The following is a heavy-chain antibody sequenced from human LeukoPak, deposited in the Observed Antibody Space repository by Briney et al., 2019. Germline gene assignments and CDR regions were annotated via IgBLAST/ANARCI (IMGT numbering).Heavy chain of an antibody. CDR2: IVVGSGNT. D-gene: IGHD2-2*01. Sequence: SVKVSCKASGFTFTSSAMQWVRQARGQRLEWIGWIVVGSGNTNYAQKFQERVTITRDMSTSTAYMELSSLRSEDTAVYYCAADYCSSNSCYPGYWGQGTLVTVSS. J-gene: IGHJ4*02. CDR1: GFTFTSSA. CDR3: AADYCSSNSCYPGY. V-gene: IGHV1-58*02.